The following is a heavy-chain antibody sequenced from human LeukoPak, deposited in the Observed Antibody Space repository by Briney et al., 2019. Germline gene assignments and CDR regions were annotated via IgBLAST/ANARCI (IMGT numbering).Heavy chain of an antibody. Sequence: PSETLSLTCTVSGGSIGSYYWSWIRQPPGKGLEWIGYIYYSGSTNYNPSLKSRVTISVDTSKNQFSLKLSSVTAADTAVYYCARRVATIIAGDAFDIWGQGTMVTVSS. CDR1: GGSIGSYY. CDR3: ARRVATIIAGDAFDI. CDR2: IYYSGST. J-gene: IGHJ3*02. D-gene: IGHD5-12*01. V-gene: IGHV4-59*08.